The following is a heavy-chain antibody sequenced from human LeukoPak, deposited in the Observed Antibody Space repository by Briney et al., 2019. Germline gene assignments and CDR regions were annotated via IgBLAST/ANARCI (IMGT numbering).Heavy chain of an antibody. CDR2: INHSGST. V-gene: IGHV4-34*01. D-gene: IGHD2-2*01. J-gene: IGHJ4*02. CDR1: GGSFSGYY. Sequence: SETLSLTCAVYGGSFSGYYWSWIRRPPGKGLEWIGEINHSGSTNYNPSLKSRVTISVDTSKNQFSLKLSSVTAADTAVYYCARGRTGPGYCSSTSCYGGPRFDYWGQGTLVTVSS. CDR3: ARGRTGPGYCSSTSCYGGPRFDY.